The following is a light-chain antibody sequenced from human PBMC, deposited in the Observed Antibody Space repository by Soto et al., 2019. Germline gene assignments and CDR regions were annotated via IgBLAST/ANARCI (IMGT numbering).Light chain of an antibody. Sequence: QSVLTQPASVSGSPGQSITISCTGTSSDVGGYNYVSWYQQHPGKAPKLMIYDVSNRPSGVSNRFSGSKSDNTASLTISGLQAEDEADYYCSSYLSSSSYVFGTGTKVTVL. CDR2: DVS. CDR1: SSDVGGYNY. V-gene: IGLV2-14*01. CDR3: SSYLSSSSYV. J-gene: IGLJ1*01.